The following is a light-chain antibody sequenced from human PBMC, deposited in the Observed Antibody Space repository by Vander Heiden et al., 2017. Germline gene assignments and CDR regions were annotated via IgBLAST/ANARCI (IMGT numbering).Light chain of an antibody. CDR2: KAS. V-gene: IGKV1-5*03. CDR1: QSISSW. CDR3: QQYNSYWYT. J-gene: IGKJ2*01. Sequence: DIQMTQSPSTLSASVGDRVTITCSASQSISSWLAWYQQKPGKAPKLLIYKASSLESGVPSRFSGSGSGTEFTLTISSLQPDDFATYYCQQYNSYWYTFGQGTKLEIK.